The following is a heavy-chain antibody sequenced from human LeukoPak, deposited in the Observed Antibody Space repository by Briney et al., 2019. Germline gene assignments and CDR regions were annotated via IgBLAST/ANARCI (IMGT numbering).Heavy chain of an antibody. V-gene: IGHV1-3*01. J-gene: IGHJ4*02. CDR1: GYSFTNYA. CDR2: ITVGNGNT. D-gene: IGHD6-19*01. CDR3: ARDLKQFGGWLDY. Sequence: ASVKVSCKASGYSFTNYAIHWVCQAPGQRLEWMGWITVGNGNTKYSQKFQDRVTITRDTSANTVYMELSSLRSEDTAVYYCARDLKQFGGWLDYGGQGTLVTVSS.